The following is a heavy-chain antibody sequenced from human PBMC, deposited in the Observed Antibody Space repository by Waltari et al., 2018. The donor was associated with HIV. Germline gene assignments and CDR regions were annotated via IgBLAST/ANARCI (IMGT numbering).Heavy chain of an antibody. CDR3: ARQQWSGYDWTYYFDY. Sequence: EVQLVQSGAEVKKPGESLKISCKGSGYSFTSYWIGWVRQMPGKGLEWMGIIYPGDSETRYSPSFQGQVTISADKSISTAYLQWSSLKASDTAMYYCARQQWSGYDWTYYFDYWGQGTLVTVSS. CDR1: GYSFTSYW. V-gene: IGHV5-51*01. J-gene: IGHJ4*02. CDR2: IYPGDSET. D-gene: IGHD5-12*01.